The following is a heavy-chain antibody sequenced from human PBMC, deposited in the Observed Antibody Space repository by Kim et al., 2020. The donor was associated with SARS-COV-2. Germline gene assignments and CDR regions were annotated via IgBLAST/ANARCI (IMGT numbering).Heavy chain of an antibody. J-gene: IGHJ4*02. D-gene: IGHD3-22*01. V-gene: IGHV3-11*06. Sequence: KGRFTISRDNAKNSLYLQMNSLRAEDTAVYYCARGAITYYYDSSGYYPDFWGQGTLVTVSS. CDR3: ARGAITYYYDSSGYYPDF.